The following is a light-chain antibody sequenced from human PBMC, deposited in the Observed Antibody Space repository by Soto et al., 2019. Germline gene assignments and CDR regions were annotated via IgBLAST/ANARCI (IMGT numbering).Light chain of an antibody. CDR1: QSVSSSF. J-gene: IGKJ2*01. Sequence: EIVLTQSPVTLSLSPGERATLSCRASQSVSSSFLAWYQQKPGQAPWLLIFGASSRATAIPDRFSGSGSGTDFTLTISRLEPEDFAVYYCQQYDTSPYTFGQGTKLEIK. V-gene: IGKV3-20*01. CDR2: GAS. CDR3: QQYDTSPYT.